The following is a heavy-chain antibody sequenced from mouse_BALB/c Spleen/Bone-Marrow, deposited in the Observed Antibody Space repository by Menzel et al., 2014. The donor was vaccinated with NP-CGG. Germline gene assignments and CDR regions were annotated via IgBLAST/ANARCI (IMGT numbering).Heavy chain of an antibody. J-gene: IGHJ2*01. D-gene: IGHD2-1*01. V-gene: IGHV5-6-3*01. CDR3: VRGNYGNCVDYFGF. CDR2: INGNGGST. Sequence: VQLQQSGGGLVQPGGSLNLSCAASGLTFSNYGMSRVRQIPDKRLELVATINGNGGSTYYPDSVKGKFTKSRDTAKNNLYLKISSLKSEETAMYYCVRGNYGNCVDYFGFWGQGTTLTSSS. CDR1: GLTFSNYG.